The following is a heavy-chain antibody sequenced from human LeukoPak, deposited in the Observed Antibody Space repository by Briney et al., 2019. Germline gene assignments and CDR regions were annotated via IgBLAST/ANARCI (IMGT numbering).Heavy chain of an antibody. J-gene: IGHJ3*02. V-gene: IGHV4-39*01. CDR2: IYYSGST. D-gene: IGHD3-22*01. CDR3: ARRRVVVVIPPYDAFDI. CDR1: SDSISSSSYY. Sequence: SETLSLTCTVSSDSISSSSYYWGWIRQPPGKGLEWIGTIYYSGSTYYNPSLKSRVTISVDTSKNQFSLKLSSVTAADTAVYYCARRRVVVVIPPYDAFDIWGQGTMVTVSS.